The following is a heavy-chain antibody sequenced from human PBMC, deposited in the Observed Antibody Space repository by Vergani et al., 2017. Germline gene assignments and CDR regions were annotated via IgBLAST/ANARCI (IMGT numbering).Heavy chain of an antibody. CDR2: ISGSSSYV. D-gene: IGHD6-6*01. CDR3: AREDSSSWVLDAFDI. CDR1: GFSFSSYS. Sequence: EVQLVESGGGLVKPGGSLRLSCAASGFSFSSYSMNWVRQAPGKGLEWVASISGSSSYVFYRDSVEGRFTISRDNAKNSLYLQMNSLRAEDTAVYYCAREDSSSWVLDAFDIWGQGTMVTVSS. J-gene: IGHJ3*02. V-gene: IGHV3-21*02.